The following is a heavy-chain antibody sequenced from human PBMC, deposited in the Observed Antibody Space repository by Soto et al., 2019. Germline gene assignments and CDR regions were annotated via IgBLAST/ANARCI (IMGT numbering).Heavy chain of an antibody. D-gene: IGHD2-15*01. Sequence: GGSLRLSCAASGFTFSSYAMSWIRQAPGKRLEWLSLISGSGATTYYADSVKGRFIVSRDKSKNTVYLQMNSLRADDTALYYCTKSSVHCSGGSCFDFWGQGTLVTVSS. CDR2: ISGSGATT. CDR1: GFTFSSYA. CDR3: TKSSVHCSGGSCFDF. V-gene: IGHV3-23*01. J-gene: IGHJ5*01.